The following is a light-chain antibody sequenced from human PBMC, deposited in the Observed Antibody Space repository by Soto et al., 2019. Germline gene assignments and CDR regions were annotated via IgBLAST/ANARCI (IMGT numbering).Light chain of an antibody. Sequence: ESVSTPSPRTLSLSPGETTTHSCRASQSVSSSYLAGFQQKPGQAPRLLIYGASSRATGIPDRFSGSGSGTDFTLSISRLEPEDFAVYYCQQYHKWRTFGQGTKVDIK. CDR1: QSVSSSY. CDR3: QQYHKWRT. CDR2: GAS. J-gene: IGKJ1*01. V-gene: IGKV3-20*01.